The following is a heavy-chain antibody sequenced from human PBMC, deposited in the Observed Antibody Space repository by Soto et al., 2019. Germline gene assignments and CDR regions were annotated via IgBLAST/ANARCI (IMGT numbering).Heavy chain of an antibody. CDR3: AKDVRIAAAGSYNWYFDL. Sequence: PGGSLRLSCAASGFTFSSYAMSWVRQAPGKGLEWVSAISGSGGSTYYADSVKGRFTISRDNSKNTLYLQMNSLRAEDTAVYYCAKDVRIAAAGSYNWYFDLWGRGTLVTVSS. CDR2: ISGSGGST. D-gene: IGHD6-13*01. J-gene: IGHJ2*01. CDR1: GFTFSSYA. V-gene: IGHV3-23*01.